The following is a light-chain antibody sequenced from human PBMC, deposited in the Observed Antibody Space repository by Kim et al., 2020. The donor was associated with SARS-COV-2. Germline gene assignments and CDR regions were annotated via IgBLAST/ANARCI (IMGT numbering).Light chain of an antibody. CDR1: SSDVGGFNR. CDR2: DVN. CDR3: SSFANSYIWV. V-gene: IGLV2-18*02. J-gene: IGLJ3*02. Sequence: GQSVTISCTGSSSDVGGFNRVSWYQQPPGTAPKLLIYDVNNRPSGVPDRFSGSKSGNTASLTISGLQAGDEADYYCSSFANSYIWVFGGGTKVTVL.